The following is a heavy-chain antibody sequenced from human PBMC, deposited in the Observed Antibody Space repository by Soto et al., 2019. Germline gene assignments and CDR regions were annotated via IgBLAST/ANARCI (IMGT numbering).Heavy chain of an antibody. CDR1: GFTFSSYA. CDR2: ISSNGGST. J-gene: IGHJ4*02. V-gene: IGHV3-64D*08. D-gene: IGHD3-3*01. CDR3: VKDHDFWSGYIDY. Sequence: GGSLRLSCSASGFTFSSYAMHWVRQAPGKGLEYVSAISSNGGSTYYADSVKGRFTISRDNSKNTLYLQMSSLRAEDTAVYYCVKDHDFWSGYIDYWGQGTLVTVSS.